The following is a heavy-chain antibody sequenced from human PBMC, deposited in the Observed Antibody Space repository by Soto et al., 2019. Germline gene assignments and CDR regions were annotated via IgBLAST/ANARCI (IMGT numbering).Heavy chain of an antibody. V-gene: IGHV1-2*02. CDR3: ARDRRGSSSLAVLNY. Sequence: QVQLVQSGAEVKKPGASVKVSCKASGYTFSAYYLHWVRQAPGQGLEWMGWINPNTGNTIYAQNFQGRVTMTRDTSFSTAYMELRRLRSDDTAVYYCARDRRGSSSLAVLNYWGQGTLVTVSS. J-gene: IGHJ4*02. D-gene: IGHD6-6*01. CDR2: INPNTGNT. CDR1: GYTFSAYY.